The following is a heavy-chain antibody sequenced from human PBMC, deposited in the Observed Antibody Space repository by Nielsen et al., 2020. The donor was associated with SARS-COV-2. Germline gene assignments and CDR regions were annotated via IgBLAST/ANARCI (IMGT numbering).Heavy chain of an antibody. V-gene: IGHV4-59*01. CDR2: IYYSGST. CDR3: ARQVGSIFGVVIQYGMDV. CDR1: GGSISSYY. Sequence: SETLSLTCTVSGGSISSYYWSWIRQPPGEGLEWIGYIYYSGSTNYNPSLKSRVTISVDTSKNQFSLKLSSVTAADTAVYYCARQVGSIFGVVIQYGMDVWGQGTTVTVSS. D-gene: IGHD3-3*01. J-gene: IGHJ6*02.